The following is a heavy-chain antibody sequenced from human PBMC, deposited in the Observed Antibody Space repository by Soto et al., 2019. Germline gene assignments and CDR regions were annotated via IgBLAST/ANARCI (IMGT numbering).Heavy chain of an antibody. Sequence: GASVKVSCKASGGTFSIYAISCVLQSPGQWLEWMGGIIPIFGTANYAQKFQGRVTITADESTSTAYMELSSLRSEDTAVYYCARGRSSSWYGFDPWGQGTLVTVSS. V-gene: IGHV1-69*13. D-gene: IGHD6-13*01. CDR1: GGTFSIYA. CDR2: IIPIFGTA. CDR3: ARGRSSSWYGFDP. J-gene: IGHJ5*02.